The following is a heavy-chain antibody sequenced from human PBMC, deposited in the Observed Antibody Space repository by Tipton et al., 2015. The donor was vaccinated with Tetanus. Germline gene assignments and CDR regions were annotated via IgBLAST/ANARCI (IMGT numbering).Heavy chain of an antibody. V-gene: IGHV3-30*04. D-gene: IGHD4-17*01. CDR1: GFTFSSYA. J-gene: IGHJ6*02. CDR2: ISYDGSNN. Sequence: RSLRLSCAASGFTFSSYAMHWVRQAPGKGLEWVAVISYDGSNNYYADSVKGRFTISRDNSKHTLYLQMNSLRAEDTAVYYCAKDNGGYGDYYYYYGMDVWGQGTTVTVSS. CDR3: AKDNGGYGDYYYYYGMDV.